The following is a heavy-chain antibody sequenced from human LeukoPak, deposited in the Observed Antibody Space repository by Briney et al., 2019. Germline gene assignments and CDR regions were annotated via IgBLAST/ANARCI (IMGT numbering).Heavy chain of an antibody. D-gene: IGHD4-17*01. CDR3: AKDRAYGDYENYFDY. CDR2: ISGSGGST. Sequence: SGGSLRLSCAASGFTFSSYAMGWVRQAPGKGLEWVSAISGSGGSTYYADSVKGRFTISRDNSKNTLYLQMNSLRAEDTAVYYCAKDRAYGDYENYFDYWGQGTLVTVSS. J-gene: IGHJ4*02. CDR1: GFTFSSYA. V-gene: IGHV3-23*01.